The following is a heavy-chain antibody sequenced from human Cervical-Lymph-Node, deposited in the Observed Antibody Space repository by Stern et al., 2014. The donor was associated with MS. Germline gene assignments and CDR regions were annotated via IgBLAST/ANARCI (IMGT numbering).Heavy chain of an antibody. Sequence: EESGPTLVKPTQTLTLTCKVSGFSLTTIGEGVGWIRQPPGKALEWLALIYWDDDRRYSPSLKGRLSITRDTTKNLVVLKMTNVAPLDTATYYCAHSSLSVGVSFDYWGQGKLIAVSS. CDR1: GFSLTTIGEG. CDR2: IYWDDDR. D-gene: IGHD3-10*01. V-gene: IGHV2-5*02. CDR3: AHSSLSVGVSFDY. J-gene: IGHJ4*02.